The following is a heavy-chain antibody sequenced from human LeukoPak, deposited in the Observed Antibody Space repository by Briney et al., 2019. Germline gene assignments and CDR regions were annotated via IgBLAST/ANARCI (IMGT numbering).Heavy chain of an antibody. CDR1: GFTFSSYS. V-gene: IGHV3-21*01. J-gene: IGHJ4*02. CDR3: ARDQPLYYYDSSGFLPLDY. D-gene: IGHD3-22*01. Sequence: GGSLRLSCAVSGFTFSSYSMNWVRQTPGKGLEWVSSISSSSSYKYYADSVKGRFTISRDNARNSLYLQMNSLRAEDTAVYYCARDQPLYYYDSSGFLPLDYWGQGTLVTVSS. CDR2: ISSSSSYK.